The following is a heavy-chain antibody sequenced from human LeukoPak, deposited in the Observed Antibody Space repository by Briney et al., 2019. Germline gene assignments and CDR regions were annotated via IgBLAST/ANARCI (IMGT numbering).Heavy chain of an antibody. CDR2: INPNSGGT. J-gene: IGHJ4*02. CDR3: ARVGYYESSGYYEY. V-gene: IGHV1-2*06. D-gene: IGHD3-22*01. Sequence: GASVKVSCKASGYTLTDYYMHWVRQAPGQGLVWMGRINPNSGGTNYAQKFQGRVTMTRDTSISTVYMELSRLRSDDTAVYYCARVGYYESSGYYEYWGQGTLVTVSS. CDR1: GYTLTDYY.